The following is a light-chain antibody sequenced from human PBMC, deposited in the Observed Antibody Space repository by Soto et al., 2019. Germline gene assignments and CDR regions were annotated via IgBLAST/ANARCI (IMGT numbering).Light chain of an antibody. CDR2: GAS. CDR1: QTVSSNY. Sequence: EIVLTQSPGTLSLSPGERATLSCRASQTVSSNYLAWYQQKTGQAPRLLIHGASSRAAGIPDRFSGSGSGTDFTLTISRLEPEDFAVYYCQQYDSSPTFGQGTKVDIK. V-gene: IGKV3-20*01. CDR3: QQYDSSPT. J-gene: IGKJ1*01.